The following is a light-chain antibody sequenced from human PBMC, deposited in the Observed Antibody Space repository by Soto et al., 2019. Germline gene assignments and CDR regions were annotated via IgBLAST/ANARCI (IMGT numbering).Light chain of an antibody. CDR3: TSYTSSFTYV. V-gene: IGLV2-14*03. CDR1: SSDVGGYNF. J-gene: IGLJ1*01. CDR2: DVS. Sequence: QSALTQPASVTGCPGQSITISCTGTSSDVGGYNFVSWYQHHPGKAPKLIIYDVSNRPSGVSNRFSGSKSGNTASLTISGLQAEDEADYYCTSYTSSFTYVFGTGTKVTVL.